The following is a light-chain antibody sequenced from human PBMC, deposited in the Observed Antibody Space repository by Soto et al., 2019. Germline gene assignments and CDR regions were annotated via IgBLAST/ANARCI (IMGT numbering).Light chain of an antibody. Sequence: EVVMTQSPATLSVSPGESATLSCRASQRISSNLAWYQQSPGQAPRLLIYGASNRASGVPVRFSGSGSGTDFTLTITRLEPEDFALYYCQQYGGSPITFGLGTRLENK. CDR3: QQYGGSPIT. J-gene: IGKJ5*01. V-gene: IGKV3-20*01. CDR1: QRISSN. CDR2: GAS.